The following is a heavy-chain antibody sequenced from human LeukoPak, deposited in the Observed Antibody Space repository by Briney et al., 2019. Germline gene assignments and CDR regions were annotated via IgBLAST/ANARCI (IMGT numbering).Heavy chain of an antibody. Sequence: ASVKVSCKASGYTFTSYYMHWVRQAPGQGLEWMGWMNPNSGNTGYAQKFQGRVTMTRNTSISTAYMELSSLRSEDTAVYYCARGRGVRGVIFHYWGQGTLVTVSS. J-gene: IGHJ4*02. V-gene: IGHV1-8*02. CDR3: ARGRGVRGVIFHY. CDR1: GYTFTSYY. CDR2: MNPNSGNT. D-gene: IGHD3-10*01.